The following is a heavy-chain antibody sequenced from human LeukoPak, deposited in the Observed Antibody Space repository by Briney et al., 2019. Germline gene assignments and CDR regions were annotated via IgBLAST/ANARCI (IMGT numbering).Heavy chain of an antibody. D-gene: IGHD6-19*01. J-gene: IGHJ5*02. Sequence: SETLFLTCTVAGGSISSYYWSWIRQPPGKGLEWIGYIYYSGSTNYNPSLKSRVTISVDTSKNQFSLKLSSVTAADTAVYYCARHGYSSGSLAWFDPWGQGTQVTVSS. CDR1: GGSISSYY. CDR3: ARHGYSSGSLAWFDP. CDR2: IYYSGST. V-gene: IGHV4-59*01.